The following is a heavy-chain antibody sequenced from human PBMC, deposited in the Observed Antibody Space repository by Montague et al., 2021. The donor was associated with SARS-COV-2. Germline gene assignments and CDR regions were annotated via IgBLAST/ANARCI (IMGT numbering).Heavy chain of an antibody. CDR3: AKELALAGQYYSYGMDV. CDR1: GFTFGNYA. D-gene: IGHD6-19*01. V-gene: IGHV3-23*03. CDR2: IYSGGNTI. Sequence: SLRLSYAASGFTFGNYAMNWVRQAPGKGLEWVSIIYSGGNTIDYAESVKGRFTISRDNSKNMLYLQMNSLRAEDTAVYYCAKELALAGQYYSYGMDVWGQGTTVTVSS. J-gene: IGHJ6*02.